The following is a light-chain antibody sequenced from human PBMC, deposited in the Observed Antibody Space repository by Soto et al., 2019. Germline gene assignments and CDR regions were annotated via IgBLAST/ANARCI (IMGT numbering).Light chain of an antibody. CDR1: QSVGSN. CDR2: GAS. J-gene: IGKJ4*01. Sequence: EIVLTQSPDTLSLSPGERATLSCRASQSVGSNYLAWYQQKPGQAPRLLIFGASSGATGIPARFSGSGSGTEFNLTISSLQSEDFAVYFCQQYDDWLRLTFGGGTKVDIK. V-gene: IGKV3D-15*01. CDR3: QQYDDWLRLT.